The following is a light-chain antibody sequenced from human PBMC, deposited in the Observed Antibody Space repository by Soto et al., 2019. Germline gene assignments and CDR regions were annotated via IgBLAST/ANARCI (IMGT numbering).Light chain of an antibody. CDR1: SSDVGTHDY. CDR3: SSYTRDTALV. Sequence: QSALTQPASVSGSPGQSITISCTGTSSDVGTHDYVSWYQQRPGKAPKLMIYEVANRPSGVSNRFSGSKSGSTASLTISGLLAEDEADYYCSSYTRDTALVFGPGTKLTVL. CDR2: EVA. V-gene: IGLV2-14*01. J-gene: IGLJ1*01.